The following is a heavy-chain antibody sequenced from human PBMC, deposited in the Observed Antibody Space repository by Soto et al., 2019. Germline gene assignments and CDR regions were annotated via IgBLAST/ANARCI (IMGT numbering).Heavy chain of an antibody. CDR1: GFTFRNYD. CDR3: ARTGRDFYGLDV. CDR2: ISAAGDP. J-gene: IGHJ6*02. V-gene: IGHV3-13*05. D-gene: IGHD1-1*01. Sequence: EVQLVESGGGLVQPGGSLRLSCEASGFTFRNYDMHWVRQGTGKGLEWVSGISAAGDPDYADSVDGRFTISRENAQNSFFLQMNSLRVGDTVVYYCARTGRDFYGLDVWGQGTTVIVSS.